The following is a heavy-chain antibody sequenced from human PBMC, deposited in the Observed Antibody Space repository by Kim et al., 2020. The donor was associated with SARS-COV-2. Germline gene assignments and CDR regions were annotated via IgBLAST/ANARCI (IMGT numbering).Heavy chain of an antibody. Sequence: SETLSLTCTVSGGSISSSSYYWGWIRQPPGKGLEWIGSIYYSGSTYYNLSLKSRVTISVDTSKNQFSLKLSSVTAADTAVYYCAITILNYYYYGMDIWGQGTTLTVS. CDR1: GGSISSSSYY. CDR2: IYYSGST. V-gene: IGHV4-39*01. J-gene: IGHJ6*02. D-gene: IGHD3-3*01. CDR3: AITILNYYYYGMDI.